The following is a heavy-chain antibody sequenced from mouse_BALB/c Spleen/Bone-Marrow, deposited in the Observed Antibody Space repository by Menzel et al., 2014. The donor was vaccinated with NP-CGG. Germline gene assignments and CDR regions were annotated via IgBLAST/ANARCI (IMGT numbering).Heavy chain of an antibody. CDR2: IHPNTDNT. Sequence: QVQLQQSGSVLVRPGASVKLSCKASGYTFTSSWMHWAKQRPGQGLEWIGEIHPNTDNTNYDEKFKGKATLTVDKSSSTAYVNLSSLTSEDSAVYYCARHHRYAYYFDYWGQGTTLTASS. V-gene: IGHV1S130*01. CDR3: ARHHRYAYYFDY. D-gene: IGHD2-14*01. J-gene: IGHJ2*01. CDR1: GYTFTSSW.